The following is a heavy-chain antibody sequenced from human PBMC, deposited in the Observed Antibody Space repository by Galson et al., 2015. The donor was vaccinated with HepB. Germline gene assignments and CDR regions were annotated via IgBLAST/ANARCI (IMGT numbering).Heavy chain of an antibody. CDR3: ARDYCSGGSCPFEDY. V-gene: IGHV3-33*08. J-gene: IGHJ4*02. Sequence: SLRLSCAGSGFTFSSYGMHWVRQAPGKGLEWVAVIWYDGSNKYYADSVKGRFTISRDNSKNTLYLQMNSLRAEDTAVYYCARDYCSGGSCPFEDYWGQGTLVTVSS. D-gene: IGHD2-15*01. CDR1: GFTFSSYG. CDR2: IWYDGSNK.